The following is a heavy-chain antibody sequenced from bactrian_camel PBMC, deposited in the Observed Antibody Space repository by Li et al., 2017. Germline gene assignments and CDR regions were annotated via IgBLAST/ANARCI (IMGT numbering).Heavy chain of an antibody. J-gene: IGHJ6*01. CDR3: AAPWGRTLTCSGGYWWSGDFGY. Sequence: MAWFRQAPGKEREGVARIESRGTTEYLDSVKGRSTISRDNAKNTLHLQMNSLKPEDTGMYYCAAPWGRTLTCSGGYWWSGDFGYWGQGTQVTVS. V-gene: IGHV3S63*01. CDR2: IESRGTT. D-gene: IGHD2*01.